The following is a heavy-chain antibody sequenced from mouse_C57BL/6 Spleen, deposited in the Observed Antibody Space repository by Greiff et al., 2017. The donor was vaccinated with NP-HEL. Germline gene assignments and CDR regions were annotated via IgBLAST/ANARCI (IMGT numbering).Heavy chain of an antibody. V-gene: IGHV1-15*01. D-gene: IGHD1-1*02. J-gene: IGHJ4*01. CDR1: GYTFTDYE. CDR2: IDPETGGT. Sequence: VQVVESGAELVRPGASVTLSCKASGYTFTDYEMHWVKQTPVHGLEWIGAIDPETGGTAYNQKFKGKAILTADKSSSTAYMELRSLTSEYSAVYYCTRGPNYGYAMEYWGQGTSVTVSS. CDR3: TRGPNYGYAMEY.